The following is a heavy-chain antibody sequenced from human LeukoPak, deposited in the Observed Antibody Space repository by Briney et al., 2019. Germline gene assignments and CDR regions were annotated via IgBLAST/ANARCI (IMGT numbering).Heavy chain of an antibody. CDR2: IVPIFGTA. D-gene: IGHD6-13*01. V-gene: IGHV1-69*13. CDR3: ASDQSSSWFFDY. J-gene: IGHJ4*02. CDR1: GGTFSSYA. Sequence: SVKVSCKASGGTFSSYAISWVRQAPGQGLEWMGGIVPIFGTANYAQKFQGRVTITADESTSTAYMELSSLRSEDTAVYYCASDQSSSWFFDYWGQGTLVTVSS.